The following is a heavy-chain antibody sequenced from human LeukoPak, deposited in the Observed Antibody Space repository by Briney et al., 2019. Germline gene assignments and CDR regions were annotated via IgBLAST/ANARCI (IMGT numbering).Heavy chain of an antibody. J-gene: IGHJ5*02. V-gene: IGHV4-39*01. CDR1: DGSISSSHYY. Sequence: SETLSLTCTVSDGSISSSHYYWGWIRQPPGKGLEWIGNLYYSGSTYYNPSLKSRVTLSVDTSKNQFSLKLSSVTAADTAVYYCARGNIVVVPAAITNWFDPWGQGTLVTVSS. D-gene: IGHD2-2*01. CDR3: ARGNIVVVPAAITNWFDP. CDR2: LYYSGST.